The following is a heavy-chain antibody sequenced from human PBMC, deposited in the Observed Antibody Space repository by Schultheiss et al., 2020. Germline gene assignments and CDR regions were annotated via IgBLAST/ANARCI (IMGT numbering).Heavy chain of an antibody. Sequence: SATMSLTCTVSGGSISSYYWSWIRQPPGKGLEWIGYIYYSGSTNYNPSLKSRVTISVDTSKNQFSLKLSSVTAADTAVYYCARFPVGATNWYFDLWGRGTLVTVAS. J-gene: IGHJ2*01. D-gene: IGHD1-26*01. CDR3: ARFPVGATNWYFDL. CDR1: GGSISSYY. CDR2: IYYSGST. V-gene: IGHV4-59*01.